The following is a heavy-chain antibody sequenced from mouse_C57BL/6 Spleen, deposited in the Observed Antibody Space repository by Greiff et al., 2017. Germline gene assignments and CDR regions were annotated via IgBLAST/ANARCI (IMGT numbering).Heavy chain of an antibody. CDR1: GYAFSSSW. D-gene: IGHD2-3*01. J-gene: IGHJ2*01. CDR2: IYPGDGDT. V-gene: IGHV1-80*01. Sequence: VKLMESGAELVKPGASVKISCKASGYAFSSSWMNWVKQRPGKGLEWIGQIYPGDGDTNYNGKFKGKATLTADKSSSTAYMQHSSLTSEGSAVYFCAIGDGPLIDYWGQGTTLTVSS. CDR3: AIGDGPLIDY.